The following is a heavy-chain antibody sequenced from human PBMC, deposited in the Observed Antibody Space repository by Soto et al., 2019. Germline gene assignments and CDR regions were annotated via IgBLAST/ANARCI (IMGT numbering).Heavy chain of an antibody. Sequence: SETLSLTCTVSGGSISSDDYYWSWIRQPPGKGLEWIGYIYYSGSAYYTPSLQSRVSISIDTSKNQFSLKLTSVTATDTAVYFCARGAALNTYYNYYGMDVWGQGTTVTVSS. CDR2: IYYSGSA. CDR1: GGSISSDDYY. V-gene: IGHV4-30-4*01. CDR3: ARGAALNTYYNYYGMDV. J-gene: IGHJ6*02. D-gene: IGHD6-25*01.